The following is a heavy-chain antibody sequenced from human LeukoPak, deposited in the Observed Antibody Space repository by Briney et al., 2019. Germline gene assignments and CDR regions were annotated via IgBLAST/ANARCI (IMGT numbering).Heavy chain of an antibody. D-gene: IGHD1-26*01. CDR2: IYYSGST. V-gene: IGHV4-61*01. J-gene: IGHJ4*02. Sequence: TSETLSLTCTVSGGSVSSGSYYWSWIRQPPGKGLEWIGYIYYSGSTNYNPSLKSRVTISVDTSKNQFALKLSSVTAADTAVYYCAGSPGPGSYDMDFDYWGQGTLVTVSS. CDR1: GGSVSSGSYY. CDR3: AGSPGPGSYDMDFDY.